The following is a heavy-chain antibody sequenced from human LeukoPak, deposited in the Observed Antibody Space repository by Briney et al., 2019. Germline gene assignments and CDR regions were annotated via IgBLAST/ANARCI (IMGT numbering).Heavy chain of an antibody. CDR1: GGSISSYY. CDR3: ARDAMILRYFDWSSPDAFDI. Sequence: MPSETLSLTCTVSGGSISSYYWSWIRQPAGKGLEWIGRIYTSGSTNYNPSLKSRVTMSVDTSKNQFSLKLSSVTAADTAVYYCARDAMILRYFDWSSPDAFDIWGQGTMVTVSS. CDR2: IYTSGST. V-gene: IGHV4-4*07. D-gene: IGHD3-9*01. J-gene: IGHJ3*02.